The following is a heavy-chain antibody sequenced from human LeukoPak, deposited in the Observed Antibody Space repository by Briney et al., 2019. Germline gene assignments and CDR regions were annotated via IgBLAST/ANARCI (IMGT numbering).Heavy chain of an antibody. CDR1: GGSFSGYY. Sequence: SETLSLTCAVYGGSFSGYYWSWIRQPPGKGLEWIGEINHSGSTNYNPSLKSRVTISVDTSKNQFSLKLNSVTAADTAVYYCARHTASGSYYSWGQGTLVTVSS. V-gene: IGHV4-34*01. CDR2: INHSGST. CDR3: ARHTASGSYYS. D-gene: IGHD1-26*01. J-gene: IGHJ4*02.